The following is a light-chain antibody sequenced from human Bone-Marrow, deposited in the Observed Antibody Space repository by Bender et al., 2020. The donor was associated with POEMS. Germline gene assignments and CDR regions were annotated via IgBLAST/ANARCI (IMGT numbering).Light chain of an antibody. J-gene: IGLJ2*01. CDR3: CSYAGSYVV. V-gene: IGLV2-14*03. CDR1: NSDIGSYNF. Sequence: QSVLTQPPSVSGSLGQSITISCTGSNSDIGSYNFVSWYQQHPGKAPKLMIYGVTNRPSGVSNRFSGSKSDNTASLTISGLQAEDEADYYCCSYAGSYVVFGGGTKLTVL. CDR2: GVT.